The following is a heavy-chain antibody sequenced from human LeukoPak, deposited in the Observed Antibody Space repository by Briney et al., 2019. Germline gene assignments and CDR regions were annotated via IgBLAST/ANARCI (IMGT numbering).Heavy chain of an antibody. CDR3: ARGPYYYDSSGYYTEYFQH. Sequence: ASVTVSCKASGYTFTSYGISWVRQAPGQGLEWMGWISAYNGNTNYAQKLQGRVTMTTDTSTSTAYMELRSLRSDDTAVYYCARGPYYYDSSGYYTEYFQHWGQGTLVTVSS. CDR2: ISAYNGNT. D-gene: IGHD3-22*01. CDR1: GYTFTSYG. V-gene: IGHV1-18*01. J-gene: IGHJ1*01.